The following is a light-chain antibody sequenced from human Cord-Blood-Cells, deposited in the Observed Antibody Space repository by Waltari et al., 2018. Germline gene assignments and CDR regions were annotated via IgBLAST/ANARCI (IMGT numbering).Light chain of an antibody. J-gene: IGLJ3*02. CDR1: SGHSSYA. CDR2: LNSDGSH. CDR3: QTWGTGIHWV. V-gene: IGLV4-69*01. Sequence: QLVLPQSPSASASLGASVKLTCTLSSGHSSYAIAWHPQQPEKGPRYLMKLNSDGSHSKGDGIPDRFSGSSSGAERYLTISSLQSEDEADYYCQTWGTGIHWVFGGGTKLTVL.